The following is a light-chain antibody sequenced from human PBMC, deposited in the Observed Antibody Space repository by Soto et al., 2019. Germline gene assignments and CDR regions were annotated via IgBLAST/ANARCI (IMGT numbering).Light chain of an antibody. J-gene: IGKJ5*01. V-gene: IGKV3-11*01. CDR2: DAS. Sequence: EIVLTQSPATLSSSPGERATLSRRASQSVSSYLAWYQQKPGQAPRLLIFDASNRATGIPARFSGSGSGTDFTLTISSLEPEDFAVYYCQQRSNWPPITFGQGTRLEIK. CDR3: QQRSNWPPIT. CDR1: QSVSSY.